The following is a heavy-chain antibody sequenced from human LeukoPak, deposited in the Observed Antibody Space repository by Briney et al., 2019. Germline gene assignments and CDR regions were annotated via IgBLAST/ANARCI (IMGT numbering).Heavy chain of an antibody. CDR2: VIPHFGKL. V-gene: IGHV1-69*05. CDR3: ARERLVELSLDY. D-gene: IGHD3-16*02. Sequence: SVKVSCKASGGTLSNFAISWVRQAPGQGLEWMGGVIPHFGKLNYAQKFQGRVSMTRDTSTSTVYMELRSLRSEDTAVYYCARERLVELSLDYWGQGTLVTVSS. J-gene: IGHJ4*02. CDR1: GGTLSNFA.